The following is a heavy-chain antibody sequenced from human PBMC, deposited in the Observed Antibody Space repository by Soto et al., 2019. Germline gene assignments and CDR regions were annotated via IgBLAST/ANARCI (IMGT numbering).Heavy chain of an antibody. Sequence: QVQLVQSGAEVKKPGASVKVSCKASGYTFTSYGISWVRQAPGQGLEWMGWISAYNGNTNYAQKLQGRVTRTTDTSTSTAYMELRSLRSDDTAVYYCARPDYYNSSGYYPWYFDYWGQGTLVTVSS. CDR2: ISAYNGNT. J-gene: IGHJ4*02. D-gene: IGHD3-22*01. V-gene: IGHV1-18*01. CDR3: ARPDYYNSSGYYPWYFDY. CDR1: GYTFTSYG.